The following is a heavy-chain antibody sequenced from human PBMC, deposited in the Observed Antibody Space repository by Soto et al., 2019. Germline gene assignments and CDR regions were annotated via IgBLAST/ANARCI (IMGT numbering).Heavy chain of an antibody. J-gene: IGHJ3*02. D-gene: IGHD6-19*01. CDR2: ISGSGGST. CDR3: AKKTDSSSPWGALDI. V-gene: IGHV3-23*01. Sequence: EVQLLESGGGLVQPGGSLTLSCAASGFTFSSYAMSWVRQAPAQGLQWVSGISGSGGSTYYADSVKGRFTISRDSSKNTLYLQMDSLRVEDTALYYCAKKTDSSSPWGALDIWGQGTMVSV. CDR1: GFTFSSYA.